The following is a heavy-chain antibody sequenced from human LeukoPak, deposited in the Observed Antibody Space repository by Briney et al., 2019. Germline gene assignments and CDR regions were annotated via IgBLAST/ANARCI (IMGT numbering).Heavy chain of an antibody. V-gene: IGHV3-30*02. CDR2: IRYDGSNK. CDR1: EFTFSSYG. J-gene: IGHJ6*03. Sequence: GGSLRLSCAASEFTFSSYGMHWVRQAPGKGLEWVAFIRYDGSNKYYADSVKGRFTISRDNSKNTLYLQMNSLRAEDTAVYYCANNWNGGDYYYYYMDVWGKGTTVTISS. CDR3: ANNWNGGDYYYYYMDV. D-gene: IGHD1-20*01.